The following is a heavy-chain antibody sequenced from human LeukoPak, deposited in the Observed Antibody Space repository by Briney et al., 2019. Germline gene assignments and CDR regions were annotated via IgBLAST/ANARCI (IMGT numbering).Heavy chain of an antibody. J-gene: IGHJ4*02. CDR2: LYSDGNT. V-gene: IGHV3-53*01. D-gene: IGHD1-14*01. Sequence: GGSLRLSCAASGFTVITNDMTWVRQAPRKGLEWGSVLYSDGNTKYADSVQGRFTISRDNSKNTLYLEMNSLSPDDTAVYYCARGVEPLAANTLAYWGQGTLVTVSS. CDR3: ARGVEPLAANTLAY. CDR1: GFTVITND.